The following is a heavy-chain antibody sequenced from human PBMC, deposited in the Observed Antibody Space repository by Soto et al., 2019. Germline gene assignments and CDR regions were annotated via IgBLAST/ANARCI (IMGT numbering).Heavy chain of an antibody. CDR3: ARGLYSSSWYGGY. D-gene: IGHD6-13*01. CDR2: ISYDGSSD. Sequence: QVLLVESGGGVVQPGRSPRLSCAASGFTFSSYVMHWVRQAPGKGLEWVAIISYDGSSDHYADSVKGRFTISRDNSKNTVYLQMNSLRAEDTAVYYCARGLYSSSWYGGYWGQGTLVTVSS. V-gene: IGHV3-30-3*01. J-gene: IGHJ4*02. CDR1: GFTFSSYV.